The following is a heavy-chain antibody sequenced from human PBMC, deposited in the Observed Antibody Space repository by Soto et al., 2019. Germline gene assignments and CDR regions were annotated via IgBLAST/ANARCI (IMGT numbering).Heavy chain of an antibody. D-gene: IGHD3-10*01. CDR1: GFTFGTTD. Sequence: GSLRLSCAASGFTFGTTDMSWVRQAPGEGLEWVSTIDGSGGITYYADSVKGRFTISRDNSRNTVYLQMNSLRGDDTALYYCVKNSGWFNTWGQGALVTVSS. J-gene: IGHJ5*02. CDR3: VKNSGWFNT. CDR2: IDGSGGIT. V-gene: IGHV3-23*01.